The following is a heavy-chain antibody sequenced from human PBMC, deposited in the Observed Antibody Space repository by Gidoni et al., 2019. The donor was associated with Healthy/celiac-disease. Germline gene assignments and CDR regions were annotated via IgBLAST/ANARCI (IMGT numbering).Heavy chain of an antibody. V-gene: IGHV3-23*01. CDR1: GSTFSRYA. CDR3: AKFMIVVVSWGGNAFDI. J-gene: IGHJ3*02. CDR2: IMGRCGST. D-gene: IGHD3-22*01. Sequence: EVQLLASGGGLVQPGGSLRLPWSVSGSTFSRYAMSWVRQAPGKGLEWVSVIMGRCGSTYYADSVKGRFTISRDNSKNTLYLQMNSLRAEDTAVYYCAKFMIVVVSWGGNAFDIWGQGTMVTVSS.